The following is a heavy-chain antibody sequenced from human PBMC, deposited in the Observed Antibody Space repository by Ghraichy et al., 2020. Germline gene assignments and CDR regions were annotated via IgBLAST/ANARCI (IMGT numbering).Heavy chain of an antibody. J-gene: IGHJ4*02. CDR1: GFAFSNCA. D-gene: IGHD4-17*01. CDR3: AKLLGTVTTYDF. Sequence: GGSLRLSCATSGFAFSNCAMSWLRQAPGKGLEWVSTLHGDDGTSYADSVRGRFTISRDSSKNILYLQMDSLRADDTAVYHCAKLLGTVTTYDFWGQGTLVTVSS. CDR2: LHGDDGT. V-gene: IGHV3-23*01.